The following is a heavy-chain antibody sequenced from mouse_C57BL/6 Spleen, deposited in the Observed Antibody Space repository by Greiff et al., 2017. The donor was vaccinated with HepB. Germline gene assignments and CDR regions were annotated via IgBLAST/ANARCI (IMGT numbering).Heavy chain of an antibody. D-gene: IGHD1-1*01. V-gene: IGHV1-42*01. CDR1: GYSFTGYY. CDR3: ARRDLYYGSSYEYFDV. J-gene: IGHJ1*03. Sequence: VQLQQSGPELVKPGASVKISCKASGYSFTGYYMNWVKQSPEKSLEWIGEINPSTGGTTYNQKFKAKATLTVDKSSSTAYMQLKSLTSEDSAVYYCARRDLYYGSSYEYFDVWGTGTTVTVSS. CDR2: INPSTGGT.